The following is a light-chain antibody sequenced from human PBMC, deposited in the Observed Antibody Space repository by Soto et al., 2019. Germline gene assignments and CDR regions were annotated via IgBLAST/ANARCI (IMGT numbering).Light chain of an antibody. CDR3: GSYTSSSTLV. V-gene: IGLV2-14*01. CDR2: EVY. J-gene: IGLJ2*01. CDR1: SSDVDDNKY. Sequence: QSVLTQPASVSGSPGQSITISCTGTSSDVDDNKYVSWYQQHPGKAPKLMIYEVYTRPSGVADRFSGSKSGNTASLTISGLQAEDEADYYCGSYTSSSTLVFGGGTKVTVL.